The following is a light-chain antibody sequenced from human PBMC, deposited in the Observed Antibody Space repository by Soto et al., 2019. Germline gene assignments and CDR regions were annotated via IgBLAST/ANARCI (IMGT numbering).Light chain of an antibody. CDR1: QSVSSN. CDR2: NPS. J-gene: IGKJ4*01. V-gene: IGKV3-15*01. CDR3: QQYDNWPLT. Sequence: EIVMTQSPATLSVSPGERATLSCRASQSVSSNLAWYQQKPGQAPKLLIYNPSTRATGIPARFSGSGSGTEFTLTISSLQSEDFAIYYCQQYDNWPLTFGGGTKVDSK.